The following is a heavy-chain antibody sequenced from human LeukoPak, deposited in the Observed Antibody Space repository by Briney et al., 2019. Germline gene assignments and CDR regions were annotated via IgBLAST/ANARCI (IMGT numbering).Heavy chain of an antibody. D-gene: IGHD2-21*02. CDR3: TRDIGDFVSDF. J-gene: IGHJ4*02. CDR1: GGSISSYY. CDR2: IYYSGST. V-gene: IGHV4-4*08. Sequence: SETLSLTCTVSGGSISSYYWSWIRQPPGKGLEWIGYIYYSGSTNYNPSLQSRVTISADTSKNQFALDLRSVTAADTAVYYCTRDIGDFVSDFWGQGTLVTVSS.